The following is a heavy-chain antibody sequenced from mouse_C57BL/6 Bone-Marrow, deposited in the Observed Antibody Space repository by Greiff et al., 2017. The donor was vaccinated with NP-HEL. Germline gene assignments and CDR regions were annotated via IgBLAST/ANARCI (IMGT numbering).Heavy chain of an antibody. CDR2: IDPSDSYT. Sequence: QVQLQQPGAELVMPGASVKLSCKASGYTFTSYWMHWVKQRPGQGLEWIGEIDPSDSYTNYNQKFKGKSTLTVDKSSSTAYMQLSSLTSEDSAVYYCARGAQQPFDYWGQGTTLTVSS. CDR3: ARGAQQPFDY. CDR1: GYTFTSYW. D-gene: IGHD3-2*02. V-gene: IGHV1-69*01. J-gene: IGHJ2*01.